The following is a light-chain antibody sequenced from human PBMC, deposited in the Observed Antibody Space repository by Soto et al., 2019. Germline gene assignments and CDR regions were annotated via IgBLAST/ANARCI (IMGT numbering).Light chain of an antibody. CDR3: QQYSSSPT. J-gene: IGKJ1*01. V-gene: IGKV1-5*01. CDR2: DAS. Sequence: DIQMTQSPSTLSASVGDRVTITCRASQSISTWLAWYQQKPGKAPDLLIYDASTLQSGVPSRFSGSGSGTELTLTITNLHPEDVATYYCQQYSSSPTFGQGTKVDVK. CDR1: QSISTW.